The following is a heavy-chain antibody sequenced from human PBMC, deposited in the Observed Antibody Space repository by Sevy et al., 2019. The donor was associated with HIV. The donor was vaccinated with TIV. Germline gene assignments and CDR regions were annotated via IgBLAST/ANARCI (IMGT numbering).Heavy chain of an antibody. Sequence: SETLSLTCTVSGGSISSSSYYWGWIRQPPGKGLEWIGSIYYSGSTYYNPSLKSRVTISVATSKNQFSLKLSSVTAADTAVYYCARHYPQGVQGAIKTKGPLNWFDPWGQGTLVTVSS. D-gene: IGHD3-10*01. CDR1: GGSISSSSYY. CDR2: IYYSGST. J-gene: IGHJ5*02. CDR3: ARHYPQGVQGAIKTKGPLNWFDP. V-gene: IGHV4-39*01.